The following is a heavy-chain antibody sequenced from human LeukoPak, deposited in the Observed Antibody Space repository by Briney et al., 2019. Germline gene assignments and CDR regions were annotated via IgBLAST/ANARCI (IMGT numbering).Heavy chain of an antibody. Sequence: PSETLSLTCTVSGGSINSSNYYWDWIRQPPGKGLGWIGNIYYTGTTFYKSSLKSRVTISVDTAKSQFSLKMTSLTAADTAVYFCARHGGLVGVVQAFDPWGQGTLVTVSS. CDR3: ARHGGLVGVVQAFDP. CDR2: IYYTGTT. J-gene: IGHJ5*02. D-gene: IGHD4-23*01. V-gene: IGHV4-39*01. CDR1: GGSINSSNYY.